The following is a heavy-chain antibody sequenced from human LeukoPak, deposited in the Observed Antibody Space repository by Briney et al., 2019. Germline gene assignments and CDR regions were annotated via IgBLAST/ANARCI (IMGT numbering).Heavy chain of an antibody. V-gene: IGHV1-18*01. CDR3: AREGGYYDFWSGYYPHPAPTHFDY. D-gene: IGHD3-3*01. Sequence: GASVKVSCKASGYTFTSYGISWVRQAPGQGLEWMGRISAYNGNTNYAQKPQGRVTMTTDTSTSTAYMELRSLRSDDTAVYYCAREGGYYDFWSGYYPHPAPTHFDYWGQGTLVTVSS. CDR2: ISAYNGNT. CDR1: GYTFTSYG. J-gene: IGHJ4*02.